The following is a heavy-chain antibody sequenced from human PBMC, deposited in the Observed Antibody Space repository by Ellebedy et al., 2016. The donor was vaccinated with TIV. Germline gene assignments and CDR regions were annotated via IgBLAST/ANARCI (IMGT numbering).Heavy chain of an antibody. Sequence: PGGSLRLSCTASGFTFSSYSMNWVRQAPGKGLEWVSAITASGSRHYADSVKGRFTISRDNSKNTVYLQMSSLRAEDTAVYYCGKEILVVVTPALDHWGQGTLVTVSS. CDR2: ITASGSR. V-gene: IGHV3-23*01. J-gene: IGHJ4*02. CDR3: GKEILVVVTPALDH. CDR1: GFTFSSYS. D-gene: IGHD3-22*01.